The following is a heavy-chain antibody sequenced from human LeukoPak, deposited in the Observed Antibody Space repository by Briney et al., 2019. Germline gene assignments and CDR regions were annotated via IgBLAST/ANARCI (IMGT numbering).Heavy chain of an antibody. V-gene: IGHV3-7*01. Sequence: GGSLRLSCAASGFTFSSYWMSWVRQAPGKGLEWVANIKQDGSERYYVDSVKGRFTISRDNAKNSLYLQMISLRAEDTAVYYCARVGGRYSPLGYWGQGTLVTVSS. D-gene: IGHD3-16*02. CDR2: IKQDGSER. CDR3: ARVGGRYSPLGY. CDR1: GFTFSSYW. J-gene: IGHJ4*02.